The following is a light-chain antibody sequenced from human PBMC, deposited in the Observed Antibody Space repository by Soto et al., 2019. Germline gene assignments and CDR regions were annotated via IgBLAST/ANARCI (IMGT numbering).Light chain of an antibody. CDR3: SSYTSSSTWV. CDR1: SSDVGGYNY. V-gene: IGLV2-14*01. J-gene: IGLJ3*02. Sequence: QSALTQPASVSGSPGQSITFSCTGSSSDVGGYNYVSWFQQHPGKVPKLMISEVTNRPSGVSDRFSGSKSGNTASLTISGLQAEDEADYYCSSYTSSSTWVFGGGTKLTVL. CDR2: EVT.